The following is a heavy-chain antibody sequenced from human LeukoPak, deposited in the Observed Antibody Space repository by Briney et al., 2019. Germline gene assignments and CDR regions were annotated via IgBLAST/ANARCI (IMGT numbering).Heavy chain of an antibody. CDR3: ARDINYDSSYFYYMDV. CDR2: MNPNSGNT. J-gene: IGHJ6*03. CDR1: GYTFTSYD. V-gene: IGHV1-8*01. D-gene: IGHD3-22*01. Sequence: ASVKVSCKASGYTFTSYDINWVRQATGQGLEWMGWMNPNSGNTGYAQKLQGRVTMTTDTSTSTAYMELRSLRSDDTAVYYCARDINYDSSYFYYMDVWGKGTTVTISS.